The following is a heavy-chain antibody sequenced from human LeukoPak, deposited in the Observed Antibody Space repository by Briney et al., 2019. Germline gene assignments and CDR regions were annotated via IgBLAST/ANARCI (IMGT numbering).Heavy chain of an antibody. Sequence: SETLSLTCTVSGGSVSSSSYYWGWIRQPPGKGLEWIGSIYYSGSTYYNPSLKSRVTVSVDTSKNQFSLKLSSVTAADTAVYYCASSGGRYSSGWYEEQLKNFDYWGQGTLVTVSS. D-gene: IGHD6-19*01. V-gene: IGHV4-39*01. CDR3: ASSGGRYSSGWYEEQLKNFDY. J-gene: IGHJ4*02. CDR2: IYYSGST. CDR1: GGSVSSSSYY.